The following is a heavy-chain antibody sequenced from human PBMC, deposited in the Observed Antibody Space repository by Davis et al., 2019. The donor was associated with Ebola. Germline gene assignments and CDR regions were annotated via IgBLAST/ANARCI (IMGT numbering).Heavy chain of an antibody. CDR2: IKQDGSEK. CDR1: GFTFSSYW. CDR3: ARESVLRFLEWLLPPIFFDY. V-gene: IGHV3-7*01. D-gene: IGHD3-3*01. Sequence: GESLKISCAASGFTFSSYWMSWVRQAPGKGLEWVANIKQDGSEKYYVDSVKGRFTISRDNAKNSLYLQMNSLRAEDTAVYYCARESVLRFLEWLLPPIFFDYWGQGTLVTVSS. J-gene: IGHJ4*02.